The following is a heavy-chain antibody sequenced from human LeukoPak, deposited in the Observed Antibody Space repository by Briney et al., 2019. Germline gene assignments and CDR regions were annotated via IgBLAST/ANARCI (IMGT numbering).Heavy chain of an antibody. J-gene: IGHJ4*02. D-gene: IGHD2/OR15-2a*01. V-gene: IGHV1-69*05. CDR3: AAGIGLLEYLMGY. CDR1: GCTFNRHT. Sequence: GSSVKVSCKASGCTFNRHTFSWVRQAPGQGLEWMGGIFPIYRTSNYAQNFQGRLTITTDESTSTAYMELTSLRSEDTAVYFCAAGIGLLEYLMGYWGQGTLVTVSS. CDR2: IFPIYRTS.